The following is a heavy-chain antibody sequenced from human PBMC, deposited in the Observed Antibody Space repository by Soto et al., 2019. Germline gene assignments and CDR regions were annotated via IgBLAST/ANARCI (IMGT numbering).Heavy chain of an antibody. CDR2: MNPSSGNT. J-gene: IGHJ3*02. CDR3: ARGSRESRDAFDI. V-gene: IGHV1-8*01. CDR1: GYTFTSYD. D-gene: IGHD3-10*01. Sequence: GASVKVSCKASGYTFTSYDINWVRQATGQGLEWMGWMNPSSGNTGYAQKFQGRVTMTRNTSISTAYMELSSLRSEDTAVYYCARGSRESRDAFDIWGQGTMVTVSS.